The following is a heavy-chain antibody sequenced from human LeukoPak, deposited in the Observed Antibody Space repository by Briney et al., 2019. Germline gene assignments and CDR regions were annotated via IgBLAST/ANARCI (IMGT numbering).Heavy chain of an antibody. CDR3: ARRASDLYFFDY. CDR1: GYTFTDYC. Sequence: GASVKVSCKASGYTFTDYCMYWVRQAPGQGLEWMGWINPNSGGTNSAQKFQGRVTMTRDTSISTAYMELSSLRSDDTAVYYCARRASDLYFFDYWGQGTLVTVSS. CDR2: INPNSGGT. D-gene: IGHD1-26*01. J-gene: IGHJ4*02. V-gene: IGHV1-2*02.